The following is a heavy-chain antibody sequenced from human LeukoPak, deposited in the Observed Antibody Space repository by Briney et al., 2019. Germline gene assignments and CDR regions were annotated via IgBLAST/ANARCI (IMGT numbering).Heavy chain of an antibody. J-gene: IGHJ4*02. CDR2: IYHSGST. D-gene: IGHD3-10*01. CDR1: GGSISSGGYS. CDR3: ARDSGFGELAY. V-gene: IGHV4-30-2*01. Sequence: SQALSLTCAVSGGSISSGGYSWSWIRQPPGKGLEWIGYIYHSGSTYYNPSLKSRVTISVDRSKNQFSLKLSSVTAADTAVYYCARDSGFGELAYWGQGTLVTVSS.